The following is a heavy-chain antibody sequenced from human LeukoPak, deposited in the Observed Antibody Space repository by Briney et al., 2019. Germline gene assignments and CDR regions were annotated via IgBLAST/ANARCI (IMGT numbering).Heavy chain of an antibody. CDR1: GGSISSYY. CDR3: ARVLRGSFAYFEY. CDR2: IFHNGHT. V-gene: IGHV4-59*01. D-gene: IGHD3-3*01. J-gene: IGHJ4*02. Sequence: PSETLSLTCTISGGSISSYYWSWIRQPPGKGLEWIGDIFHNGHTNYNPSLKSRVTMSVDTSKNQFSLKLTSVTAADTAVHYCARVLRGSFAYFEYWGQGTLVTVSS.